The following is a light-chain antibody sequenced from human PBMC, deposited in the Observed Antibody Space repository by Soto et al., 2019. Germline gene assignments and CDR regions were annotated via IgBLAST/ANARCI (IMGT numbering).Light chain of an antibody. J-gene: IGKJ2*01. Sequence: DIQMTQSPSTLSASVGDRVTITCRASQSISSWLAWYQQKPGKAPKLLIYKASSLESGVPSRFSGSGSGTEFTLTISSLQPDDFATYYCDTFRQGTKLEIK. CDR3: DT. CDR1: QSISSW. CDR2: KAS. V-gene: IGKV1-5*03.